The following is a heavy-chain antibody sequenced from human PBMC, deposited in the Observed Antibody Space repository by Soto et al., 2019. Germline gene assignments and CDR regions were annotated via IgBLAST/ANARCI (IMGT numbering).Heavy chain of an antibody. CDR3: TTDTYRTIVTVRFDY. CDR1: GCTFANAW. CDR2: IKSNTDGGTT. V-gene: IGHV3-15*07. D-gene: IGHD2-2*01. J-gene: IGHJ4*01. Sequence: GGSMRLSCAASGCTFANAWINWVRQAPGKGLEWVGRIKSNTDGGTTDFAEPVNGRFALSRDDSNNMVYLQMNSLKIEDTAVYFCTTDTYRTIVTVRFDYWGQGTLVTVS.